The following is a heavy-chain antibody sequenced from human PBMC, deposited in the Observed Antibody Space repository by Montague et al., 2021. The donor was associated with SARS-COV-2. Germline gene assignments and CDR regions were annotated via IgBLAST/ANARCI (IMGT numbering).Heavy chain of an antibody. CDR2: IYASGST. J-gene: IGHJ4*02. Sequence: SETLSLTCSISGVSITSYHWSWVRQPAGKGLEWIGHIYASGSTXXXPSXTSRVRLSIDNPKNQFSLKLESLTAADTAVYYCVRDGGNWYYFDYWGQGALVTVSS. D-gene: IGHD3-16*01. CDR1: GVSITSYH. V-gene: IGHV4-4*07. CDR3: VRDGGNWYYFDY.